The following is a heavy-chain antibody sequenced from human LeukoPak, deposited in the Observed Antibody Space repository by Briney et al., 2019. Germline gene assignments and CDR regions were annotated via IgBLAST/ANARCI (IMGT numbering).Heavy chain of an antibody. J-gene: IGHJ3*02. CDR1: GFTFSSYA. CDR3: ARCTSSGYYHPGDAFDI. V-gene: IGHV3-30-3*01. CDR2: ISYDGSNK. Sequence: GRSLRLSCAASGFTFSSYAMHWVRQAPGKGLEWVAVISYDGSNKYYADSVKGRFTISRDNSKNSLYLQMNSLRAEDTAVYYCARCTSSGYYHPGDAFDIWGQGTKVTVSS. D-gene: IGHD3-22*01.